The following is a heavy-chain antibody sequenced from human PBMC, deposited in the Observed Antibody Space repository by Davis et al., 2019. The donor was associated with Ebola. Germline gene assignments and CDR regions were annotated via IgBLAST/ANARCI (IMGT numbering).Heavy chain of an antibody. J-gene: IGHJ4*02. V-gene: IGHV1-3*01. Sequence: ASVKVSCKSSGYTFTSYAMHWVRQAPGQRLEWMGWINAGNGNTKYSQKFQGRVTITRDTSASTAYMELSSLRSEDTAVYYCARDGYYYDSSGYSLAFDYWGQGTLVTVSS. CDR1: GYTFTSYA. CDR2: INAGNGNT. D-gene: IGHD3-22*01. CDR3: ARDGYYYDSSGYSLAFDY.